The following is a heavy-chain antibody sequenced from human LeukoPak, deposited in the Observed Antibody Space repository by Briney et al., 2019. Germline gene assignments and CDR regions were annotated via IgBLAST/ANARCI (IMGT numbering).Heavy chain of an antibody. D-gene: IGHD3-10*01. CDR3: ARDPGWTGIDY. CDR1: VFSFSDYG. J-gene: IGHJ4*02. V-gene: IGHV3-30*03. CDR2: ISYDGSKK. Sequence: PGGSLRLSCVASVFSFSDYGMHWVRRAPGKGLEWVAVISYDGSKKYYADSVKGRFTISRDNSKNTLYLQMNSLRDEDTAVYYCARDPGWTGIDYWGQGTLVTVSS.